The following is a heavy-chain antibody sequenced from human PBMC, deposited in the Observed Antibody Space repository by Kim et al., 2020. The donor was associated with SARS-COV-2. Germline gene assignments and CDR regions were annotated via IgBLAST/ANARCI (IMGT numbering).Heavy chain of an antibody. CDR2: IYYSGST. V-gene: IGHV4-39*07. Sequence: SETLSLTCTVSGGSISSSSYYWGWIRQPPGKGLEWIGSIYYSGSTYYNPSLKSRVTISVDTSKNQFSLKLSSVTAADTAVYYCARVEARDTAMVNGDYWGQGTLVTVSS. CDR3: ARVEARDTAMVNGDY. D-gene: IGHD5-18*01. CDR1: GGSISSSSYY. J-gene: IGHJ4*02.